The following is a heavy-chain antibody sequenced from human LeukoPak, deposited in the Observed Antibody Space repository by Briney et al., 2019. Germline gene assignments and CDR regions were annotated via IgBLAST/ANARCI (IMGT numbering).Heavy chain of an antibody. CDR2: IYYSGST. D-gene: IGHD5-24*01. Sequence: SETLSLTCTVSGGSISSYYWSWIRQPPGKGLEWIGYIYYSGSTNYNPSLKSRVTISVDTSKNQFSLKLSSVTAADTAVYYCARDRDGHNDYWGQGTLVTVSS. CDR3: ARDRDGHNDY. J-gene: IGHJ4*02. CDR1: GGSISSYY. V-gene: IGHV4-59*01.